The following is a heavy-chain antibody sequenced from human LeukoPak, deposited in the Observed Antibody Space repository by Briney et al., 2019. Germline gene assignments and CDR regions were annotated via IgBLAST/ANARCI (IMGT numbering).Heavy chain of an antibody. CDR1: GGSVSSGSYY. V-gene: IGHV4-61*01. CDR3: ARVNYYDSSGYYPYAFDI. CDR2: ISYSGST. D-gene: IGHD3-22*01. J-gene: IGHJ3*02. Sequence: SQTLSLTCTVSGGSVSSGSYYWSWIRQPPGKGLEWIGYISYSGSTNYNPSLKSRVNISVDTSKNQFSLKLSSVTAADTAVYDCARVNYYDSSGYYPYAFDIWGHGTMVTVSS.